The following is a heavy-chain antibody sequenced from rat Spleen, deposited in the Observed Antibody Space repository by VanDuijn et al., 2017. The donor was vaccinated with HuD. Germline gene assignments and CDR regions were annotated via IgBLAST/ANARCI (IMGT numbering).Heavy chain of an antibody. CDR3: TSPFRWFAY. CDR1: GFSLTSNG. V-gene: IGHV2S12*01. J-gene: IGHJ3*01. CDR2: ISSDGNS. Sequence: VQLKESGPGLVQPSQTLSLTCTVSGFSLTSNGVSWVRQPPGKSLEWIAAISSDGNSYYNSGLKSRLSISRDTSTRQVFLKMNSLQTEDTAIYFCTSPFRWFAYWGQGTLVTVSS.